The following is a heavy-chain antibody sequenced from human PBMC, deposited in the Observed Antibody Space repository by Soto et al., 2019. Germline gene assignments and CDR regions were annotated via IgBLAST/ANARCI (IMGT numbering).Heavy chain of an antibody. CDR1: VETIINVHYY. CDR2: VYHSGST. Sequence: LTRTVDSFVETIINVHYYCIWIRPQPRKGLEWIGYVYHSGSTYSNPSLKSRITMSLDTSKNQFSLKLSSVTVADTAVYYCATLPPRIVVMTTEIPSWGQVTLVTVS. D-gene: IGHD2-21*02. CDR3: ATLPPRIVVMTTEIPS. J-gene: IGHJ5*02. V-gene: IGHV4-31*11.